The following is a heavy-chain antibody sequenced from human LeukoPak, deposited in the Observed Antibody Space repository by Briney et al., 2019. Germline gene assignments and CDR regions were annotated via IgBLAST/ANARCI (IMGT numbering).Heavy chain of an antibody. V-gene: IGHV1-2*02. D-gene: IGHD6-13*01. J-gene: IGHJ4*02. CDR3: ARTDMAAPPTA. CDR1: GYTFTSYA. CDR2: INPNSGGT. Sequence: ASVKVSCKASGYTFTSYAMNWVRQAPGQGLEWMGWINPNSGGTNYAQKFQGRVTMTTDTSTSTAYMELRSLRSDDTAVYYCARTDMAAPPTAWGQGTLVTVSS.